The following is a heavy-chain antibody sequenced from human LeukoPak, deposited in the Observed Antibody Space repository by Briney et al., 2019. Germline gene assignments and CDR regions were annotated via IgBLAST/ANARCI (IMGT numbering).Heavy chain of an antibody. Sequence: PGGSLRLSCAASGFTFSSYGMHWVRQAPGKGLEWVAVIWYDGSNKYYADSVKGRFTISRDNSKNTLYLQMNSLRAEDTAVYYCARDPRPLLTGYSSGWQAAGYFDYRGQGTLVTVSS. V-gene: IGHV3-33*01. J-gene: IGHJ4*02. D-gene: IGHD6-19*01. CDR2: IWYDGSNK. CDR3: ARDPRPLLTGYSSGWQAAGYFDY. CDR1: GFTFSSYG.